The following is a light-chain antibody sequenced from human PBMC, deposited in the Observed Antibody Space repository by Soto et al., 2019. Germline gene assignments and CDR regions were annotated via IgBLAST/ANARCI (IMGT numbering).Light chain of an antibody. J-gene: IGLJ3*02. CDR3: ALHMGNAIWV. Sequence: QTVVTQEPSFSVSPGGTVTLTCGLNSGSVTTSHHPSWYQQTPGQAPRTLISTTNARSSGVPDRFSGSILGNKAALTITGAQADDDSDYYCALHMGNAIWVFGGGTKLTVL. CDR2: TTN. CDR1: SGSVTTSHH. V-gene: IGLV8-61*01.